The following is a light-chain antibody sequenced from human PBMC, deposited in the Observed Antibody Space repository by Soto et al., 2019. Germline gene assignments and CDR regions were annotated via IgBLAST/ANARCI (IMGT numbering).Light chain of an antibody. CDR1: QSVSKY. CDR2: DAS. CDR3: QQRGSCPII. V-gene: IGKV3-11*01. Sequence: EIGLTQSPATLSLPPGERATLSCRASQSVSKYLAWYQQKPGQAPRLLIYDASNRATGIPARFSGSGSGTDFTLTISSLEPEDFAVYCCQQRGSCPIIFGQGTRLEIK. J-gene: IGKJ5*01.